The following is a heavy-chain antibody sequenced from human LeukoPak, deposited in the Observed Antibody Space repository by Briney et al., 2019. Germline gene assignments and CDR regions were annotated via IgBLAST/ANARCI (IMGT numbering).Heavy chain of an antibody. J-gene: IGHJ3*02. Sequence: PSQTLSLTCTVSGGSISSYYWSWIRQPPGKGLEWIGYTYYSGSTNYNPSLKSRVTISVDTSKNQFSLKLSSVTAADTAVYYCARSPPAETYCGGDCYPDAFDIWGQGTMVTVSS. CDR1: GGSISSYY. CDR2: TYYSGST. D-gene: IGHD2-21*02. V-gene: IGHV4-59*01. CDR3: ARSPPAETYCGGDCYPDAFDI.